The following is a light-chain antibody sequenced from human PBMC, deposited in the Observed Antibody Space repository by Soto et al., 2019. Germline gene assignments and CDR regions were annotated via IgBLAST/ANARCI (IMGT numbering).Light chain of an antibody. J-gene: IGKJ1*01. CDR3: QQFGGSPRT. V-gene: IGKV3-20*01. CDR1: QSVSSSY. CDR2: GAS. Sequence: EIVLTQSPGTLSLSPGERATLSCRASQSVSSSYLAWYQQKPGQAPRLLIYGASIRATGIPDRFIGSGSGTDFTLTISRLEPEDFAVDYCQQFGGSPRTFGQGTRVEIK.